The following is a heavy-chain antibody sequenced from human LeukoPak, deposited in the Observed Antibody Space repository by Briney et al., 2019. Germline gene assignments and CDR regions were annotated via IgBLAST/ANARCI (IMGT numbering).Heavy chain of an antibody. J-gene: IGHJ4*02. CDR3: AKEGDGDYRYFDY. D-gene: IGHD4-17*01. V-gene: IGHV3-30*18. CDR1: GFTFTRSA. CDR2: ISYDGTNK. Sequence: GGSLRLSRTASGFTFTRSAMHWVRQAPGKGLERVRVISYDGTNKYYVDSVKGRFTISRDNSKNTLYLQMNSLRTEDTAVYYCAKEGDGDYRYFDYWGQGTLVTVSS.